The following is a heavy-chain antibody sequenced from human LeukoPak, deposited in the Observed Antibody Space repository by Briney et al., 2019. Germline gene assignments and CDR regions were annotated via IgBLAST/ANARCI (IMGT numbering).Heavy chain of an antibody. D-gene: IGHD3-22*01. Sequence: PGRSLRLSCAASGFTFSSYAMHWVRQAPGKGLEWVAVISYDGSNKYYADSVRGRFTISRDNSKNTLYLQMNSPRAEDTAVYYCARDFNGSGYYYLYYYYGMDVWGQGTTVTVSS. CDR2: ISYDGSNK. V-gene: IGHV3-30-3*01. CDR1: GFTFSSYA. CDR3: ARDFNGSGYYYLYYYYGMDV. J-gene: IGHJ6*02.